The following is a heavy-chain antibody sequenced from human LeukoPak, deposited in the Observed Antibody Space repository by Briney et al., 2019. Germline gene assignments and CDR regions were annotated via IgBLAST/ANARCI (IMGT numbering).Heavy chain of an antibody. Sequence: PSETLSLTCTVSGGSISSSSYYWGWIRQPPGKGLEWIGSIYYSGSTYYNPSLKSRVTISVDTSKNQFSLKLSSVTAADTAVYYCARDPRVDPYYYYYYGMDVWGQGTTVTVSS. D-gene: IGHD5-12*01. CDR1: GGSISSSSYY. J-gene: IGHJ6*02. CDR2: IYYSGST. CDR3: ARDPRVDPYYYYYYGMDV. V-gene: IGHV4-39*07.